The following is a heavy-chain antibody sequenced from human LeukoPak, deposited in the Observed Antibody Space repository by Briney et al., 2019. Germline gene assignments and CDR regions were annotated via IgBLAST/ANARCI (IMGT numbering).Heavy chain of an antibody. CDR3: ARRELLSTPDAFDI. CDR1: GGSISSSSYY. D-gene: IGHD3-10*01. V-gene: IGHV4-39*01. J-gene: IGHJ3*02. CDR2: IYYSGST. Sequence: SETLSLTCTVSGGSISSSSYYWGWIRQPPGKGLEWIGSIYYSGSTYYNPSLKSRVTISVDTSKNQFSLKLSSVTAADTAVYYCARRELLSTPDAFDIWGQGTMVTVSS.